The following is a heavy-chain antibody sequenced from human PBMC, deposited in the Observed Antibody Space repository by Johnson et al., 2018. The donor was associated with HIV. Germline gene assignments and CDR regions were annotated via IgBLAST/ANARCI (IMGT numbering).Heavy chain of an antibody. CDR1: GFTFDDYG. V-gene: IGHV3-9*01. J-gene: IGHJ3*02. CDR3: ARDLVAAAGTGGEYAFDI. Sequence: VQLVESGGGVVRPEGSLRLSCAASGFTFDDYGMHWVRQAPGKGLEWVSGISWNSGSIGYVDSVKGRFTISRDNAKNSLYLQMNSLRAEDTALYYCARDLVAAAGTGGEYAFDIWGQGTMVTVSS. CDR2: ISWNSGSI. D-gene: IGHD6-13*01.